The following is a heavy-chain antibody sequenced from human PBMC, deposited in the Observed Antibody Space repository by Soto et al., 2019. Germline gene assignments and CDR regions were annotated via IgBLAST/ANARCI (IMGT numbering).Heavy chain of an antibody. CDR3: ATMSSSGYPLDY. CDR1: GGSVSSGSYY. J-gene: IGHJ4*02. Sequence: QVQLQESGPGLVKPSETLSLTCIVSGGSVSSGSYYWSWIRQPPGKGLEWIGVIYYTGRTSYNPSLKSRVTISVDTSNNQFSLKLSSVTAADTAVYFCATMSSSGYPLDYWGRGTLVTVSS. CDR2: IYYTGRT. D-gene: IGHD3-22*01. V-gene: IGHV4-61*01.